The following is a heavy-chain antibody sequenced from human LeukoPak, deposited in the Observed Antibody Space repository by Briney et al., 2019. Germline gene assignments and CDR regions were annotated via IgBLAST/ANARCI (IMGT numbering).Heavy chain of an antibody. CDR1: GFSFSDYY. V-gene: IGHV3-11*04. Sequence: GGSLRLSCAASGFSFSDYYMSWVRQAPGKGLEWLSKISSNGKTKYYADSVKGRFTISRDNAKNSLSLQMSSLRADDTALYYCARVDAFDIWGQGTMVTVSS. CDR2: ISSNGKTK. CDR3: ARVDAFDI. J-gene: IGHJ3*02.